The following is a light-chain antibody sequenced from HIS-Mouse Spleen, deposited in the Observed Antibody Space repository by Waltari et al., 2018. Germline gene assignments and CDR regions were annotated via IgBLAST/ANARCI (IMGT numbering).Light chain of an antibody. CDR1: SSDVGSYNL. J-gene: IGLJ3*02. Sequence: QSALTQPASVSGSPGQSITTSCTGTSSDVGSYNLVSWYQQQPGKAPKLMIYEGSKRPSGVSNRFSGSKSGNTASLTISGLQAEDEADYYCCSYAGSSTWVFGGGTKLTVL. CDR3: CSYAGSSTWV. CDR2: EGS. V-gene: IGLV2-23*01.